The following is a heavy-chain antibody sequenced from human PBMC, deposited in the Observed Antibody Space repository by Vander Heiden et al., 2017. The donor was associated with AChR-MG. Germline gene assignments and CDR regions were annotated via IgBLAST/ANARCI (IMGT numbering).Heavy chain of an antibody. V-gene: IGHV3-23*01. D-gene: IGHD3-3*01. CDR1: GFTFSNHA. Sequence: EVHLLESGGGLVQPGGSLRLSCVASGFTFSNHAMTWVGQAPGKGLEWVSGISGGSTSIYYADSVKGRFTVARDNSKNTLYLQMNSLRAEDTAVYYCARTPLTSYDFWSGYEDFRGQGTLVNVSS. J-gene: IGHJ4*02. CDR3: ARTPLTSYDFWSGYEDF. CDR2: ISGGSTSI.